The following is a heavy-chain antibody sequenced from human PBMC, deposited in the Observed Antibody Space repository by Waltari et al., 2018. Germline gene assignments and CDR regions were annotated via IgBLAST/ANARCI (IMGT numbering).Heavy chain of an antibody. CDR3: AHVAPSYCSSTSCLGYFDY. J-gene: IGHJ4*02. Sequence: QITLKESGPTLVKPTQTLTLTCTFSGFSLSTSGVGVGWIRQPPGKALEWLALIFWKDDKRYSPSLKSRLTITKDTSKNQVVLTMTNMDPVDTATYYCAHVAPSYCSSTSCLGYFDYWGQGTLVTVSS. D-gene: IGHD2-2*01. CDR2: IFWKDDK. CDR1: GFSLSTSGVG. V-gene: IGHV2-5*01.